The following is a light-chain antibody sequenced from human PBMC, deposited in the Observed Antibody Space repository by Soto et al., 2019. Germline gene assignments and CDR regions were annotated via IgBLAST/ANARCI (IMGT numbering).Light chain of an antibody. Sequence: QSALTQPPSASGSPGQSVTISCTGTRSDVGDYNYVSWYQQHPGKAPKLLIYEVTKRPSGVPDRFSGSKSANAASLTGSGLQAEDEADYCCSSYAGSDNFEVFGGGTKVTVL. V-gene: IGLV2-8*01. CDR2: EVT. CDR1: RSDVGDYNY. CDR3: SSYAGSDNFEV. J-gene: IGLJ3*02.